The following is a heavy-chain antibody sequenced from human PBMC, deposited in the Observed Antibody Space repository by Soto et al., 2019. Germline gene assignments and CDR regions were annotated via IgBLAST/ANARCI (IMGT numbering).Heavy chain of an antibody. CDR2: INHSGST. CDR3: AKSQTGTGPPQSHYFDP. CDR1: GGSFVGYY. D-gene: IGHD1-7*01. J-gene: IGHJ4*02. Sequence: PSETLSLTCAVYGGSFVGYYWSWILQPPGKGLEWIGEINHSGSTNYNPSLKSRVTISVDTSKNQFSLKLNSVTAADTAVYFCAKSQTGTGPPQSHYFDPWGQGNPGAGS. V-gene: IGHV4-34*01.